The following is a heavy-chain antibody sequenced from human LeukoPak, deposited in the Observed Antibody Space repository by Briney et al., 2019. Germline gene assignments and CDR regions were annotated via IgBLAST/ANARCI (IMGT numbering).Heavy chain of an antibody. CDR3: ARDRDYGDYDDAFDI. J-gene: IGHJ3*02. CDR1: GFIFSRYP. Sequence: PGGSLRLSCAASGFIFSRYPMKWVRQAPGKGLEWVSSISGSSTYYADSVKGRFTISRDNAKSSLYLQMNSLRAEDTAVYYCARDRDYGDYDDAFDIWGQGTMVTVSS. V-gene: IGHV3-21*06. D-gene: IGHD4-17*01. CDR2: ISGSSTY.